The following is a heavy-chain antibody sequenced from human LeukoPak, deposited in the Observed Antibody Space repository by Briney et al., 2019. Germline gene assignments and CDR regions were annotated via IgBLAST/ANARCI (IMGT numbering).Heavy chain of an antibody. CDR3: ARTLGGGYSGYDWGY. Sequence: TLSLTCTVSGGSISSYYWSWIRQPPGKALEWLARIDWDGDKYYSTSLKTRLTISKDTSKNQVVLTMTNMDPVDTATYYCARTLGGGYSGYDWGYWGQGTLVTVSS. J-gene: IGHJ4*02. CDR2: IDWDGDK. D-gene: IGHD5-12*01. V-gene: IGHV2-70*11. CDR1: GGSISSYYW.